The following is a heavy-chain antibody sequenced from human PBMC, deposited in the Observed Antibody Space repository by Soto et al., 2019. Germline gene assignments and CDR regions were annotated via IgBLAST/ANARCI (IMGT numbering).Heavy chain of an antibody. J-gene: IGHJ4*02. CDR1: GGSISSSNW. D-gene: IGHD5-18*01. CDR3: ARVRGYSYGSPFDY. V-gene: IGHV4-4*03. Sequence: PETLSLTCAVSGGSISSSNWWSWVRQPPGKGLEWIGEIYHSGSTNYNPSLKSRVTISVDKSKNQFSLKLSSVTAADTAVYYCARVRGYSYGSPFDYWGQGTLVTVSS. CDR2: IYHSGST.